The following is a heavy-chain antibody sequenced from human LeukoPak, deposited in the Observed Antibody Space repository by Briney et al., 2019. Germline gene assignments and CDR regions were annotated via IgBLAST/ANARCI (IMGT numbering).Heavy chain of an antibody. J-gene: IGHJ4*02. Sequence: PGGSLRLSCAASGFTFSSYVMHWVRQAPGKGLEWVAVIWYDGSNKYYADSVKGRFAISRDNSKNTLYLQVNSLRAEDTAVYYCARPRTYTSSWSPFDYWGQGTLVTVSS. CDR3: ARPRTYTSSWSPFDY. V-gene: IGHV3-33*01. CDR2: IWYDGSNK. D-gene: IGHD6-13*01. CDR1: GFTFSSYV.